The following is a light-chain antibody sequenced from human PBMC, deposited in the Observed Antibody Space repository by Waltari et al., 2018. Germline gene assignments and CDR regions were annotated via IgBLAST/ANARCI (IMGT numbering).Light chain of an antibody. Sequence: DIQMTQSPSTLSASVGDRVTITCRATHSVSDWLAWYQQKPGKAPELLIFDVSTLKSGVPSRFSGRGSGTEFTLTISSLQPDDFATYYCQHYSHSSPWTFGQGTKVEIK. V-gene: IGKV1-5*01. CDR1: HSVSDW. J-gene: IGKJ1*01. CDR2: DVS. CDR3: QHYSHSSPWT.